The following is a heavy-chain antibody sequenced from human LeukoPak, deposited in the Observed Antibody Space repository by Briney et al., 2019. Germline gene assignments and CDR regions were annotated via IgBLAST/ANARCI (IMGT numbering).Heavy chain of an antibody. CDR2: IYSGGST. J-gene: IGHJ5*02. V-gene: IGHV3-66*01. CDR1: GFTVSSNY. Sequence: GGSLRLSCAASGFTVSSNYVSWVRQAPGKGLEWVSVIYSGGSTYYADSVKGRFTISRDNSENTLYLQMNSLRAEDTAVYYCARNGDYYDSSGYFGSFDPWGQGTLVTVSS. CDR3: ARNGDYYDSSGYFGSFDP. D-gene: IGHD3-22*01.